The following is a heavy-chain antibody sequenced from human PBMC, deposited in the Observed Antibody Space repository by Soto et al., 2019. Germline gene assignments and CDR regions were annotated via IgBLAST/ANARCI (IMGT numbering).Heavy chain of an antibody. CDR3: AGRIAADLGMDV. V-gene: IGHV5-10-1*01. D-gene: IGHD6-25*01. J-gene: IGHJ6*02. CDR2: IDPSDSYT. CDR1: GYSFTSYW. Sequence: KALKISCKGSGYSFTSYWISWVRQMPGKGLEWMGRIDPSDSYTNYSPSFQGHVTISADKSISTAYLQWSSLKASDTAMYYCAGRIAADLGMDVWGQGTTVTVSS.